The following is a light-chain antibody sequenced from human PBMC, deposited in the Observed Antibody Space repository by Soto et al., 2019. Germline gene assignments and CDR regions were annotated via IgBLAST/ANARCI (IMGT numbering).Light chain of an antibody. CDR3: QQYNNWPTWT. J-gene: IGKJ1*01. Sequence: SQSPVAMSLSPGERATLSCRASQSVSTDLAWYQQKPGQAPRLLIYGASTRATGIPARFSGSGSGTEFTLTISSLQSEDFAVYYCQQYNNWPTWTFGQGTKVDIK. V-gene: IGKV3-15*01. CDR2: GAS. CDR1: QSVSTD.